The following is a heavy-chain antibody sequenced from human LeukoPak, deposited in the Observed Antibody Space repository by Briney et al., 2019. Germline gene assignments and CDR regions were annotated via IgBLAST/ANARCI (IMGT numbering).Heavy chain of an antibody. D-gene: IGHD3-10*01. CDR2: ISSSGSTI. J-gene: IGHJ5*02. CDR3: ARDYYGSGSYYSSVSWFDP. CDR1: GFTFSSYE. Sequence: PGGSLRLSCAASGFTFSSYEMNWVRQAPGKGLEWVSYISSSGSTIYYADSVKGRFTISRDNAKNSLYLQMNSLRAEDTAVYYCARDYYGSGSYYSSVSWFDPWGQGTLVTVSS. V-gene: IGHV3-48*03.